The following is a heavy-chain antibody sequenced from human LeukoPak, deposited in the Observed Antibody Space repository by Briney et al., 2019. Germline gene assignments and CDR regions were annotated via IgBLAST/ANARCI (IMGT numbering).Heavy chain of an antibody. CDR3: GRGVANYYYYGRDV. V-gene: IGHV4-39*01. CDR1: GGSISSSSYY. D-gene: IGHD5-12*01. Sequence: PSETLSLTCTVSGGSISSSSYYWGWIRQPPGKGLEWIGSIYYSGSTYYNPSLKSRVTISVDTSKNQFSLKLSSVTAADTAVYYGGRGVANYYYYGRDVGGQGPRVTVSS. CDR2: IYYSGST. J-gene: IGHJ6*02.